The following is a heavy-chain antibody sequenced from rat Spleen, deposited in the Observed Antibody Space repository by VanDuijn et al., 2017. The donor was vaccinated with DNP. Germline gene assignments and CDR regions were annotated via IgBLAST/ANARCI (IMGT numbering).Heavy chain of an antibody. D-gene: IGHD1-2*01. CDR1: GFSFSDYA. J-gene: IGHJ2*01. CDR2: ISTGGANT. Sequence: EVQLVESGGGLVQPGRSLKLSCAASGFSFSDYAMAWVRQAPTKGLEWVAAISTGGANTYYRDSVKGRFTISRDNAENTVYLQMNSLRSEDTATYYCASWNPIASISTSNYWGQGVMVTVSS. V-gene: IGHV5S13*01. CDR3: ASWNPIASISTSNY.